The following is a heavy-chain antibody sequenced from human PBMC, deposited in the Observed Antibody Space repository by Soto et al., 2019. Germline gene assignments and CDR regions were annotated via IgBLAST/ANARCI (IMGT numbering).Heavy chain of an antibody. V-gene: IGHV5-51*01. Sequence: PGESLKISCKGSGNSFTSYWIGWVRQMPGKGLEWMGIIYPGDSDTRYSPSFQGQVTISADKSISTAYLQWSSLKASDTAMYYCVSRSRGGSWGDAFDIWGQGTMVTVSS. CDR2: IYPGDSDT. CDR1: GNSFTSYW. J-gene: IGHJ3*02. CDR3: VSRSRGGSWGDAFDI. D-gene: IGHD2-15*01.